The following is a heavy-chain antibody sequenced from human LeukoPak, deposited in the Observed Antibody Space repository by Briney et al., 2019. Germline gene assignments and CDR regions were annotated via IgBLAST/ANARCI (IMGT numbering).Heavy chain of an antibody. J-gene: IGHJ5*02. V-gene: IGHV4-59*01. CDR3: ARVGLAAAGRGKWSDP. Sequence: SETLSLTCTVSGGSISSYYWSWIRQPPGKGLEWIGYIYYSGSTNYNPSLKSRATISVDTSKNQFSLKLSSVTAADTAVYYCARVGLAAAGRGKWSDPWGQGTLVTVSS. CDR2: IYYSGST. D-gene: IGHD6-13*01. CDR1: GGSISSYY.